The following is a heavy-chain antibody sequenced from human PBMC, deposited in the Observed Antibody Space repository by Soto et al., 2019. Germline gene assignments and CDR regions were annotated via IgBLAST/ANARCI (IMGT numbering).Heavy chain of an antibody. Sequence: QVQLVESGGGMVMPGGSLRLSCAASGFTFSDYYMSWIRQAPGKGLEWVSYITSSSSYTNYAGSVKGRFTVSRDNAKNSLYLQMNSLRAEDTAMYYCASGFGYCSNPGCTHVEFQEWGQGTLFTVSS. CDR3: ASGFGYCSNPGCTHVEFQE. CDR1: GFTFSDYY. D-gene: IGHD2-2*03. J-gene: IGHJ1*01. CDR2: ITSSSSYT. V-gene: IGHV3-11*05.